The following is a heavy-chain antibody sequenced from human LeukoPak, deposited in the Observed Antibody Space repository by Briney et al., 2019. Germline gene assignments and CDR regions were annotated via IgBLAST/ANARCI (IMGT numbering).Heavy chain of an antibody. D-gene: IGHD3-10*01. J-gene: IGHJ4*02. CDR3: ARGKIDYYASGSFDY. CDR1: GYTFSSYA. CDR2: INAGNGNT. V-gene: IGHV1-3*01. Sequence: ASVKVSCKASGYTFSSYAMHWVRQAPGQRLEWMGWINAGNGNTKYSQKFQGRVTITRDTSASTAYMELSSLRSEDTAVFYCARGKIDYYASGSFDYWGQGTLVTVSS.